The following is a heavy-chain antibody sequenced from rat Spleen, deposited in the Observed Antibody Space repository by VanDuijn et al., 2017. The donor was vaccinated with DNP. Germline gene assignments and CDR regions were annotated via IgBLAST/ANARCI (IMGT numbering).Heavy chain of an antibody. D-gene: IGHD1-10*01. Sequence: EVQLVGSGGDLVQPGRSLKLSCVASGFTFENHWMTWIRQVPGKGLEWVASITANSGGTYYPDSVKGRFTIARDNTENTLYLQMNSLRSEDTATYYCARGGNFGTFPYFDHWGQGVMVTVSS. CDR3: ARGGNFGTFPYFDH. V-gene: IGHV5-31*01. J-gene: IGHJ2*01. CDR2: ITANSGGT. CDR1: GFTFENHW.